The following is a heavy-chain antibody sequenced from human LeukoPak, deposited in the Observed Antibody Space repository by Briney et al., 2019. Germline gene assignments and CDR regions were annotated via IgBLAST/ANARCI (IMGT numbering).Heavy chain of an antibody. CDR3: AREDIVVVPAAVEVYYYGMDV. V-gene: IGHV3-30-3*01. J-gene: IGHJ6*02. Sequence: GGSLRLSCAASGFTLSSYAMHWVSQAPGKGLEWVAVISYDGSNKYYADSVKGRFTISRDNSKNTLYLQMNSLRAEDTAVYYCAREDIVVVPAAVEVYYYGMDVWGQGTTVTVSS. CDR2: ISYDGSNK. CDR1: GFTLSSYA. D-gene: IGHD2-2*01.